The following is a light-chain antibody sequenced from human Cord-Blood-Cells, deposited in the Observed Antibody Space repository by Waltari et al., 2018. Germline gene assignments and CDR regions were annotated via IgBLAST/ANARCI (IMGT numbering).Light chain of an antibody. Sequence: DIVMTQSPDSLAVSLGERATINCKSSQSVLYSSNNKNYLAWYQQKPGQPPKLLIYWASTRESGVPDRFSGSGSGTDFTLTISSLQAEDVAVYYCQQYYSTPRPFSPGTKVDIK. CDR1: QSVLYSSNNKNY. CDR2: WAS. J-gene: IGKJ3*01. CDR3: QQYYSTPRP. V-gene: IGKV4-1*01.